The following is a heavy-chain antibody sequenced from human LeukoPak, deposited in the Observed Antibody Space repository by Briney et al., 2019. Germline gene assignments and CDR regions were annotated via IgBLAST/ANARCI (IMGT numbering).Heavy chain of an antibody. CDR1: VYTFTSYG. J-gene: IGHJ4*02. CDR2: ISAYNSNT. Sequence: GSVKDSCKASVYTFTSYGISWVRQAAGRRLEWMGWISAYNSNTNHAQKFQGRVTMTTDTSTSTAYMELRSLRSDDTALYYCARVDSSSWRYYFDYWGQGTLVTVSS. V-gene: IGHV1-18*01. CDR3: ARVDSSSWRYYFDY. D-gene: IGHD6-13*01.